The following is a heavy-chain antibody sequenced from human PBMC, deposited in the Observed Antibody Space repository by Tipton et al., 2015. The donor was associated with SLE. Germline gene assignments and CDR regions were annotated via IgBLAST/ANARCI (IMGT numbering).Heavy chain of an antibody. D-gene: IGHD1-26*01. CDR3: ARNGGSYYMFFNL. Sequence: TLSLTCAVSGYSISNSNWWAWIRQPPGKGLEWIGYSYYSGSTFYNPSLKSRVTTSVDTSKNQFSLKLSSVTAADTAVYYCARNGGSYYMFFNLWGRGALVPVSS. CDR1: GYSISNSNW. V-gene: IGHV4-28*01. CDR2: SYYSGST. J-gene: IGHJ2*01.